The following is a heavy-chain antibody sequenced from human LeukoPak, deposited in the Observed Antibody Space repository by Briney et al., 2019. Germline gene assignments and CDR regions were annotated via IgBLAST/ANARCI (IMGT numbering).Heavy chain of an antibody. Sequence: ASVKVSCKASGYTFTSYDINWVRQATGQGLEWMGWMNPNSGNTGYAQKFQGRVTMTRNTSISTAYMELSSLRSEDTAVYYCARGSSYYYDSSGYYWGDYFDYWGQGTLVTVSS. CDR1: GYTFTSYD. J-gene: IGHJ4*02. V-gene: IGHV1-8*01. D-gene: IGHD3-22*01. CDR2: MNPNSGNT. CDR3: ARGSSYYYDSSGYYWGDYFDY.